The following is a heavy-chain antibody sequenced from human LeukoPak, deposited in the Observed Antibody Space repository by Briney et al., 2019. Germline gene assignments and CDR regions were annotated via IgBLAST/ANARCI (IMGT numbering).Heavy chain of an antibody. CDR3: ARQSRQVGPSGWFDP. D-gene: IGHD6-25*01. CDR1: GGSISSSNYY. J-gene: IGHJ5*02. Sequence: PSETLSLTCTVSGGSISSSNYYWGWIRQPPGRGLEWIGGMYYSGSPHYNPSLKSRVTISVGTSRNQFSLKLSSVTAADTAVYYCARQSRQVGPSGWFDPWGQGTLVTVSS. V-gene: IGHV4-39*01. CDR2: MYYSGSP.